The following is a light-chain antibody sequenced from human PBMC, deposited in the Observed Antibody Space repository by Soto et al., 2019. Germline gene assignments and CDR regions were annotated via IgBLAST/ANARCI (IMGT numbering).Light chain of an antibody. CDR2: AAS. CDR1: QSISNY. V-gene: IGKV1-39*01. J-gene: IGKJ1*01. Sequence: DIQMTQSPSSLSASVGDRVTTTCRASQSISNYLNWYQQKPGKAPKLLMYAASSLQSGVPSRFGGSGSETDFTLTISSLQSEDFATYYCQQSYSTPRTFGQGTKVEIK. CDR3: QQSYSTPRT.